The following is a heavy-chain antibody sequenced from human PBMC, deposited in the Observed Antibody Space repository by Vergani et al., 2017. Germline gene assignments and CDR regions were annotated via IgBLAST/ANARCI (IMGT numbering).Heavy chain of an antibody. CDR2: IYTSGSI. D-gene: IGHD6-6*01. CDR3: AVETQFESSSSLGYYYYYMDV. Sequence: QVQLQESGPGLVKPSQTLSLTCSVSGGSISSDSNYWSWIRQPAGKGLEWIGRIYTSGSIDYNPSLKSRVTMSIDTSKNQFSLKLSSVTAADTAVYYCAVETQFESSSSLGYYYYYMDVWGKGTTVTVSS. V-gene: IGHV4-61*02. CDR1: GGSISSDSNY. J-gene: IGHJ6*03.